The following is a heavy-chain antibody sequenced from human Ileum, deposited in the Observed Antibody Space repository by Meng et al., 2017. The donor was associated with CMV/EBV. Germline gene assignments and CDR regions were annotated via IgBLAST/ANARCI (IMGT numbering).Heavy chain of an antibody. V-gene: IGHV4-4*07. CDR3: ARAAARGVPVDY. Sequence: QGPVQGSGPGLGKPSGTLSITCRASGVYISNYYWTWIRQPAGKGLEFIGRVSPGGIEYNPSLMSRVTMSLDTSRNQLSLNLNSVTAADTAVYYCARAAARGVPVDYWGQGILVTVSS. CDR2: VSPGGI. CDR1: GVYISNYY. J-gene: IGHJ4*02. D-gene: IGHD3-10*01.